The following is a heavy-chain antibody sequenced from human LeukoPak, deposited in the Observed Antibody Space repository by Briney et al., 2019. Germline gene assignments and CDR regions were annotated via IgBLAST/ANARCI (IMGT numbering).Heavy chain of an antibody. Sequence: SETLSLTCAVYGGSFSGYYWSWIRQPPGKGLEWIGEINHSGSTNYNPSLKSRVTISVDTSKNQFSLKLSSVTAADTAVYYCARVVAASYFDYWGQGTLVTVSS. CDR3: ARVVAASYFDY. CDR1: GGSFSGYY. CDR2: INHSGST. J-gene: IGHJ4*02. V-gene: IGHV4-34*01. D-gene: IGHD2-15*01.